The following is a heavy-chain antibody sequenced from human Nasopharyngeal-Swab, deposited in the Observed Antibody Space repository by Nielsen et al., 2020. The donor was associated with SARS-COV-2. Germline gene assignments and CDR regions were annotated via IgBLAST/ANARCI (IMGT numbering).Heavy chain of an antibody. CDR1: GGSIDSGDSN. Sequence: SETLSLTCTVSGGSIDSGDSNWSWVRQPPGKGREWIGNIYYSGSTSYNPSLKSRLTISVDTSKNQFSLNLNSVTAADTAVYFCVRDVYDSSGGYYFDYWGQGALVTVSS. CDR2: IYYSGST. J-gene: IGHJ4*02. D-gene: IGHD3-22*01. V-gene: IGHV4-30-4*01. CDR3: VRDVYDSSGGYYFDY.